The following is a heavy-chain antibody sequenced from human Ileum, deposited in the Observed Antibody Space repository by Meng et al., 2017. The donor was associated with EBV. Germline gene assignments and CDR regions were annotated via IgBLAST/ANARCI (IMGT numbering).Heavy chain of an antibody. CDR2: IYGQGDK. V-gene: IGHV2-5*01. J-gene: IGHJ5*01. D-gene: IGHD6-13*01. CDR3: ALRPRQLLRGWFDS. Sequence: QVTLKESAPTGVKPTQTLTLTCTFSGFPLSTSGGGVGWIRQPLGKALEWLAMIYGQGDKHYSPSLTSRLTITKDTSKNQVVLTMTNMDSVDTATYYCALRPRQLLRGWFDSWGQGALVTVSS. CDR1: GFPLSTSGGG.